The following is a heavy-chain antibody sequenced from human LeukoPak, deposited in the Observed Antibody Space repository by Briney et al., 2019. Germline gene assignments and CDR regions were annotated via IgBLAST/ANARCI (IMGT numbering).Heavy chain of an antibody. Sequence: PSETLSLTCTVSGGSISSSSYYWGWIRQPPGKGLEWIGSIYYSGSTYYNPSLKSRVTISVDTSKNQFSLKLSSVTAADTAVYYCARVEIYYYGSGSSVDYWGQGTLVTVSS. CDR3: ARVEIYYYGSGSSVDY. J-gene: IGHJ4*02. D-gene: IGHD3-10*01. CDR2: IYYSGST. V-gene: IGHV4-39*07. CDR1: GGSISSSSYY.